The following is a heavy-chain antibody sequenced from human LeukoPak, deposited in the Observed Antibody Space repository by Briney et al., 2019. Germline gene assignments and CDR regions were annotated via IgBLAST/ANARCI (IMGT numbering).Heavy chain of an antibody. Sequence: PSQTLSLTCAVSGGSISSGCYSWSWSRQPPGKGLEWIGYIYHSGSTYYNPSLKSRVTISVDRSKNQFSLKLSSVTAADTAVYYCARGRGQWGSSWSTYYYYGMDVWGKGTTVTVSS. CDR1: GGSISSGCYS. CDR2: IYHSGST. CDR3: ARGRGQWGSSWSTYYYYGMDV. V-gene: IGHV4-30-2*01. D-gene: IGHD6-13*01. J-gene: IGHJ6*04.